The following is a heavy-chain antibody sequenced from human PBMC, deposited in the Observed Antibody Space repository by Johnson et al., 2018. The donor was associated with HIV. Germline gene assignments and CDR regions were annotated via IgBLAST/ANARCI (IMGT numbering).Heavy chain of an antibody. CDR1: GFTFSSYG. D-gene: IGHD6-6*01. Sequence: QVQLVESGGGVVQPGRSLRLSCAASGFTFSSYGMHWVRQAPGKGLEWVAVISNDGTNTYYADSVKGRFTISRDNSKNTLHLQMNSLRAEDTAVYYCARDTSIAAARAFDIWGQGTMVTVSS. CDR3: ARDTSIAAARAFDI. V-gene: IGHV3-30*19. CDR2: ISNDGTNT. J-gene: IGHJ3*02.